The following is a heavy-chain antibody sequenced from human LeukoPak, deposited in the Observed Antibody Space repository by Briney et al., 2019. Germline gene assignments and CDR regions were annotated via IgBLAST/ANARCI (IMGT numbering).Heavy chain of an antibody. Sequence: GSLTLSCVASGFTLSDYWMHWVRQAPGKGLMWISRIRSDGTATTYADSVKGRFTISRDNPKNTLYLQMNSLRVEDTAVYYCARRWYFDLWGRGTLVTVSS. CDR2: IRSDGTAT. CDR3: ARRWYFDL. J-gene: IGHJ2*01. CDR1: GFTLSDYW. V-gene: IGHV3-74*01.